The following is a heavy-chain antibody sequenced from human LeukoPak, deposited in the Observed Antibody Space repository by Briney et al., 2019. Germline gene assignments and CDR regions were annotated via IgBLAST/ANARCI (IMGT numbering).Heavy chain of an antibody. V-gene: IGHV4-59*08. J-gene: IGHJ4*02. Sequence: KASETLSLTCTASGGSISSYYWSWIRQPPGKGLEWIGYIYYSGGTNYNPSLKSRVTISVDTSKNQFSLKLSSVTAADTAVYYRARSRRWLQHLDYWAREPWSPSPQ. D-gene: IGHD5-24*01. CDR1: GGSISSYY. CDR2: IYYSGGT. CDR3: ARSRRWLQHLDY.